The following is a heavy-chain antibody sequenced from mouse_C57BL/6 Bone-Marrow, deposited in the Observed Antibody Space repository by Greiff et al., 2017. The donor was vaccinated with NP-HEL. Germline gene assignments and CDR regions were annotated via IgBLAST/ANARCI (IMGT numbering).Heavy chain of an antibody. V-gene: IGHV1-81*01. CDR3: ARVGVTTGY. CDR2: IYPRSGNT. CDR1: GYTFTSYG. J-gene: IGHJ2*01. Sequence: QVQLQQSGAELVRPGASVKLSCKASGYTFTSYGISWVKQRPGQGLEWIGEIYPRSGNTYYNEKFKGKATLTADKSSSTAYMELRSPTSEDSAVYFCARVGVTTGYWGQGTTLTVSS. D-gene: IGHD2-2*01.